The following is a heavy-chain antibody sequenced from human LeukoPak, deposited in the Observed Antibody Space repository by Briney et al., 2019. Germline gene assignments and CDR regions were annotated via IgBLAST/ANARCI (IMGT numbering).Heavy chain of an antibody. J-gene: IGHJ4*02. CDR2: IYSGGDT. D-gene: IGHD1-26*01. V-gene: IGHV3-66*01. CDR1: GFTVSSNY. CDR3: ARRSGEGYFDY. Sequence: TGGSLRLSCAASGFTVSSNYMTWVRQAPGKGLEWLSVIYSGGDTYYADSVKGRFTISRDNSKNTLYLQMNSLRAEDTAVYYCARRSGEGYFDYWGQGTLVTVSS.